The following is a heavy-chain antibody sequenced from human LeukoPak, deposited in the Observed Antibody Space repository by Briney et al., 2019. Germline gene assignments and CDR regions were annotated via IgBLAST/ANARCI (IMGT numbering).Heavy chain of an antibody. Sequence: GGSLRLSCAASGFTFSNYWMSWVRQAPGKGLEWVANIKQDGSDKYYGVSVKGRFTISRDNAKNSLSLQMNSLRAEDTAIYYCARDYGDYPLDIWGQGTMVTVSS. CDR1: GFTFSNYW. J-gene: IGHJ3*02. V-gene: IGHV3-7*03. CDR3: ARDYGDYPLDI. CDR2: IKQDGSDK. D-gene: IGHD4-17*01.